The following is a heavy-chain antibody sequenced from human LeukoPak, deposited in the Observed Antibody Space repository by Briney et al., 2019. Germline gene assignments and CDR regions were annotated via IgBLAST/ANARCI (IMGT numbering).Heavy chain of an antibody. V-gene: IGHV3-48*01. D-gene: IGHD2/OR15-2a*01. J-gene: IGHJ4*01. Sequence: SGGSLRLSCVVSGLTLSSYNMNWVRQAPGGGLEWVSFISSDSHDTHYAGSVKGRFTVSRDNAKNSLYLQMNSLRVEDTGIYYCATKNPGDNWGHGTLVTVSA. CDR3: ATKNPGDN. CDR2: ISSDSHDT. CDR1: GLTLSSYN.